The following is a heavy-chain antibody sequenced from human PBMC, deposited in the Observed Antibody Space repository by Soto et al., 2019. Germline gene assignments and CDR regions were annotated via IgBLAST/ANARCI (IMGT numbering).Heavy chain of an antibody. Sequence: ESGGGVVQPGTSLRLSCAASGFTISTHGMHWVRQAPGKGLEWVANIWYDGSNRFYADSVKGRFTISKDNSKNTLYLQMSSLRAEDTAVYYCAAATTWNFHFHYWGQGTQVTVSS. D-gene: IGHD1-7*01. CDR3: AAATTWNFHFHY. CDR2: IWYDGSNR. V-gene: IGHV3-33*01. J-gene: IGHJ4*02. CDR1: GFTISTHG.